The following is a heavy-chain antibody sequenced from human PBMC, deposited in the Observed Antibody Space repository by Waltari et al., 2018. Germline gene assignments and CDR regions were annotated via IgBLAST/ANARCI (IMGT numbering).Heavy chain of an antibody. CDR3: ARLSGSRLFDY. CDR2: INHSGST. J-gene: IGHJ4*02. V-gene: IGHV4-34*01. CDR1: GGSFSGYY. D-gene: IGHD1-1*01. Sequence: QVQLQQWGAGLLKPSETLTLTCAVYGGSFSGYYLSWNRTPPGQGLEWIGEINHSGSTNYNPSLKSRVTISVDTSKNQFSLKLSSVTAADTAVYYCARLSGSRLFDYWGQGTLVTVSS.